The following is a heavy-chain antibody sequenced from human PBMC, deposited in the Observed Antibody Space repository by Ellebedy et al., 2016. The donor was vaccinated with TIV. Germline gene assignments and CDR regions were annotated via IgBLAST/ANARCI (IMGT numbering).Heavy chain of an antibody. Sequence: GESLKISXAASEFIFSSYAMHWVRQAPGKGLEWVALISYDGSNEYVADSVKGRFTISRDNSNNTLYLQMNSLRAEDTALYYCSKANTSPDFGMDVWGHGTTVTVSS. V-gene: IGHV3-30*18. CDR1: EFIFSSYA. CDR2: ISYDGSNE. J-gene: IGHJ6*02. D-gene: IGHD3-3*01. CDR3: SKANTSPDFGMDV.